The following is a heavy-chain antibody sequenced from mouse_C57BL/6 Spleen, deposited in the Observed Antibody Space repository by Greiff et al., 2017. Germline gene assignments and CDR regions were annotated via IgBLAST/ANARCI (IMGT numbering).Heavy chain of an antibody. CDR3: ASRVSDDGYYVGVNWCFDV. CDR1: GYTFTDYY. D-gene: IGHD2-3*01. J-gene: IGHJ1*03. CDR2: INPNNGGT. V-gene: IGHV1-26*01. Sequence: VQLQQSGPELVKPGASVKISCKASGYTFTDYYMNWVKQSHGKSLEWIGDINPNNGGTSYNQKFKGKATLTVDKSSSTAYMELRSLTSEDSAVYYSASRVSDDGYYVGVNWCFDVWGKGTTVTVSS.